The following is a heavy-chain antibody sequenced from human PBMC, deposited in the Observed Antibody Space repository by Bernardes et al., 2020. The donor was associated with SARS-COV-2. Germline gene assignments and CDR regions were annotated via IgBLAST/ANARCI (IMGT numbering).Heavy chain of an antibody. J-gene: IGHJ3*02. CDR2: FDPEHGKT. Sequence: ASVKVSCKVSGYTLTEFSMHWVRQAPGKGLEWLGGFDPEHGKTIYAQKFQGRVTMTEDTSTDTAYMELSSLRSEDTAVYYCATDYPPGAVFGVVIYALHIWGQGTMVTVSS. CDR1: GYTLTEFS. D-gene: IGHD3-3*01. V-gene: IGHV1-24*01. CDR3: ATDYPPGAVFGVVIYALHI.